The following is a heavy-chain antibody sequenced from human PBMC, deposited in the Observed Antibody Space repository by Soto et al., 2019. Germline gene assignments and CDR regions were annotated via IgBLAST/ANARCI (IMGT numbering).Heavy chain of an antibody. CDR2: INWNGGST. D-gene: IGHD3-16*01. Sequence: EVQLVESGGGVVRPGGSLRLSCAASGFTFDDYGMSWVRQAPGKGLEWVSGINWNGGSTGYADSVKGRFTISRDNDKKYVYLQMNSLRAEDTALYYCASGAPGPSHYYGMDVWGQGTTVTVSS. CDR3: ASGAPGPSHYYGMDV. J-gene: IGHJ6*02. V-gene: IGHV3-20*04. CDR1: GFTFDDYG.